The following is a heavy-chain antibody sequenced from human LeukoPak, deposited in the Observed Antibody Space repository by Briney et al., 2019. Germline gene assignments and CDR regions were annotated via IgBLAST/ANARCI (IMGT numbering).Heavy chain of an antibody. Sequence: GGSLRLSCGASGFTFSTHGMIWVRQAPGKGLEWVSYISPWSDTIYYEDSVKGRFTISRDDARNSLYLQMHSLRAGDTAVYYCARVRGPTVTTWYFDLWGRGTLVTVSS. D-gene: IGHD4-17*01. CDR3: ARVRGPTVTTWYFDL. CDR2: ISPWSDTI. V-gene: IGHV3-48*01. J-gene: IGHJ2*01. CDR1: GFTFSTHG.